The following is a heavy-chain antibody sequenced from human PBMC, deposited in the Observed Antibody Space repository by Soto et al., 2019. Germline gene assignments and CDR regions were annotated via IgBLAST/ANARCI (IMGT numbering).Heavy chain of an antibody. D-gene: IGHD2-2*01. V-gene: IGHV3-11*01. J-gene: IGHJ3*02. Sequence: GGSLRLSCVASGFTFSDHFMSWIRQPPGRGLEWVSYISSGGTNIYYGDSVRGRFTISRDDAGNSLYLQMNSLRADDTAVYYCARGGCGTTSCYRDAFDIWGQGIMVTVSS. CDR2: ISSGGTNI. CDR1: GFTFSDHF. CDR3: ARGGCGTTSCYRDAFDI.